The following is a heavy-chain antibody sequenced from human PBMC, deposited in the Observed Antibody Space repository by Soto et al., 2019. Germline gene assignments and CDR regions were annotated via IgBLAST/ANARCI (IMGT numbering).Heavy chain of an antibody. Sequence: SETLSLTCTVSGGSISSSSYYWGWIRQPPGKGLEWIGSIYYSGSTYYNPSLKSRVTISVDTSKNQFSPKLSSVTAADTAVYYCARLYGDYSRNYYGMDVWGQGTTVTVSS. V-gene: IGHV4-39*01. D-gene: IGHD4-17*01. CDR2: IYYSGST. J-gene: IGHJ6*02. CDR1: GGSISSSSYY. CDR3: ARLYGDYSRNYYGMDV.